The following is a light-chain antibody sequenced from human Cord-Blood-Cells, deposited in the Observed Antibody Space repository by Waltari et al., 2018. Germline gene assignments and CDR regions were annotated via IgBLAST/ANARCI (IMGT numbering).Light chain of an antibody. J-gene: IGKJ1*01. CDR2: KAS. CDR3: QQYNSYWT. V-gene: IGKV1-5*03. CDR1: QSISSW. Sequence: DIQMTQSPSTLAASVGARVTITCRASQSISSWLAWYQQKPGKAPKLLIYKASSLESGVPSRFSGSGSGTEFTLTISRLQPDDFATYYCQQYNSYWTFGQGTKVEIK.